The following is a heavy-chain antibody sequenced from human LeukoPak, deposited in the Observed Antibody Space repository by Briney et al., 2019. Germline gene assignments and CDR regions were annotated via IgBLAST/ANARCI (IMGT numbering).Heavy chain of an antibody. D-gene: IGHD6-19*01. V-gene: IGHV3-53*01. J-gene: IGHJ4*02. CDR3: ARQWLVYYFDY. CDR2: IYSGGST. Sequence: QLGGSLRLSCAASGFTVSSNYMSWVRQAPGKGLEWVSVIYSGGSTYYADSVKGRFTISRDNSKNTLYLQMNGLRAEDTAVYYCARQWLVYYFDYWGQGTLVTVSS. CDR1: GFTVSSNY.